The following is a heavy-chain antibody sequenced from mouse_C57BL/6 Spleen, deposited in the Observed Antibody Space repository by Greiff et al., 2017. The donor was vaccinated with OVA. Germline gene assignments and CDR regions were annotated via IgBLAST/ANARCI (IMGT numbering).Heavy chain of an antibody. CDR3: ARTGEFDYGSSYDY. V-gene: IGHV1-52*01. Sequence: QVQLKQSGAELVRPGSSVKLSCKASGYTFTSYWMHWVKQRPIQGLEWIGNIDPSDSETHYNQKFKDKATLTVDKSSSTAYMQLSSLTSEDSAVYYCARTGEFDYGSSYDYWGQGTTLTVSS. D-gene: IGHD1-1*01. CDR1: GYTFTSYW. J-gene: IGHJ2*01. CDR2: IDPSDSET.